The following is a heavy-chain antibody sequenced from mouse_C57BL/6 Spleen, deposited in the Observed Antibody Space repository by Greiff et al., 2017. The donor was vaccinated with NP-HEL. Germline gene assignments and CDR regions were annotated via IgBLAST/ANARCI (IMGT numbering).Heavy chain of an antibody. Sequence: EVMLVESGGGLVQPGGSLKLSCAASGFTFSDYYMYWVRQTPEKRLEWVAYISNGGGSTYYPDTVKGRFTISRDNAKNTLYLQMSRLKSEDTAMYYCAREGYPRAMDYWGQGTSVTVSS. J-gene: IGHJ4*01. D-gene: IGHD3-1*01. CDR3: AREGYPRAMDY. CDR1: GFTFSDYY. V-gene: IGHV5-12*01. CDR2: ISNGGGST.